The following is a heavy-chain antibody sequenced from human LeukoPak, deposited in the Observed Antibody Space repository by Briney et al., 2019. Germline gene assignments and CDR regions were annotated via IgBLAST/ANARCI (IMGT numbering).Heavy chain of an antibody. CDR1: GGSISTYY. D-gene: IGHD3-16*01. CDR3: GSHGGGLGYFDN. J-gene: IGHJ4*02. Sequence: PSETLSLTCSASGGSISTYYRSWIRQTPGKGLEWIGYVYDSGTKNYNLSLKGRVTISSDTSKNQFSLILRSVNAADTAIYYCGSHGGGLGYFDNCSQGHVVTV. CDR2: VYDSGTK. V-gene: IGHV4-59*08.